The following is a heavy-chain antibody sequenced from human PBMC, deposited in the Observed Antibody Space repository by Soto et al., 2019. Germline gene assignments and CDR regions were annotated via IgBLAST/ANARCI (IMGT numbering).Heavy chain of an antibody. D-gene: IGHD6-19*01. CDR1: GFTFSALY. V-gene: IGHV3-11*01. CDR3: ARERGAVTGDYFDY. Sequence: QVQLTESGAGLVKPGGSLRLSCAASGFTFSALYMSWIRQAPGKGLEWVSCIDSGGDKKIYAESVRGRFTISRDNAKNSLDLQMNSLRAEDTAVYYCARERGAVTGDYFDYWGQGTLVTVSS. J-gene: IGHJ4*02. CDR2: IDSGGDKK.